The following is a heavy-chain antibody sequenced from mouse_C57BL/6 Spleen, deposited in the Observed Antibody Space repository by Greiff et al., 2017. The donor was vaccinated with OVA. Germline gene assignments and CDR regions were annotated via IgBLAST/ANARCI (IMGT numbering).Heavy chain of an antibody. CDR2: IYPGDGDT. CDR3: ARGFITTPVARGYFDY. D-gene: IGHD1-1*01. V-gene: IGHV1-80*01. CDR1: GYAFSSYW. Sequence: QVQLKASGAELVKPGASVKISCKASGYAFSSYWMNWVKQRPGKGLEWIGQIYPGDGDTNYNGKFKGKATLTADKSSSTAYMQLSSLTSEDSAVYFCARGFITTPVARGYFDYWGQGTTLTVSS. J-gene: IGHJ2*01.